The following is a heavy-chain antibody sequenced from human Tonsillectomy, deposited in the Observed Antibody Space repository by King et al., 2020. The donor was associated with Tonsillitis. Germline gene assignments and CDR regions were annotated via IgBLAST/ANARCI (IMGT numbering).Heavy chain of an antibody. CDR2: IRYDGSNK. CDR1: GFTFSSYG. V-gene: IGHV3-30*02. D-gene: IGHD6-13*01. J-gene: IGHJ4*02. Sequence: QLVQSGGGVVQPGGSLRLSCAASGFTFSSYGMHWVRQAPGKGLEWVAFIRYDGSNKYYADSVKGRFTISRDNSKNTLYLQMNSRRAKDTAVYYCPKGSIAAAGTSPFDYWGQGTLVTVSS. CDR3: PKGSIAAAGTSPFDY.